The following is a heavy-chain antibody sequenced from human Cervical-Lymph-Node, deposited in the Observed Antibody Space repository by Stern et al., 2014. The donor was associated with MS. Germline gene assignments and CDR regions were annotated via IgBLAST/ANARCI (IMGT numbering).Heavy chain of an antibody. CDR1: GYKFTNNW. V-gene: IGHV5-51*03. D-gene: IGHD1-1*01. Sequence: VQLVQSGAEVRKPGESLRVSCEASGYKFTNNWIGWVRQGPGKGLEWMWIIHHCDSETRYGPSFQAQFTFLVNKSNSITYLQWSSLKATDTAIYYCARRGHGYMGIDYWGQGTLVTVSS. J-gene: IGHJ4*02. CDR2: IHHCDSET. CDR3: ARRGHGYMGIDY.